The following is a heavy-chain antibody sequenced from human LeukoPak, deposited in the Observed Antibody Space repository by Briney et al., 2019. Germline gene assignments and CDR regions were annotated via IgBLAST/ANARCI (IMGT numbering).Heavy chain of an antibody. CDR1: GFTFSSYG. D-gene: IGHD3-10*02. V-gene: IGHV3-30*18. CDR2: ISYDGSNK. Sequence: GGSLRLSCAASGFTFSSYGMHWVLQAPGKGLEWVAVISYDGSNKYYADSVKGRFTISRDNSKNTLYLQMNSLRAEDTAVYYCAKSNVRGTWTTPFDYWGQGTLVTVSS. J-gene: IGHJ4*02. CDR3: AKSNVRGTWTTPFDY.